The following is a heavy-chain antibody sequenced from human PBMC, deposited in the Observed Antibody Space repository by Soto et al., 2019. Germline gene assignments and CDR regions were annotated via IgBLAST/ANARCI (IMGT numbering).Heavy chain of an antibody. J-gene: IGHJ5*02. CDR1: GGSISSGGYS. CDR2: IYHSGST. Sequence: PSETLSLTCAVSGGSISSGGYSWSWIRQPPGKGLEWIGYIYHSGSTYYNPSLKSRVTISVDRSKNQFSLKLSSVTAADTAVYYCARSTTVHNWFDPWGQGTLVTVSS. D-gene: IGHD4-17*01. CDR3: ARSTTVHNWFDP. V-gene: IGHV4-30-2*01.